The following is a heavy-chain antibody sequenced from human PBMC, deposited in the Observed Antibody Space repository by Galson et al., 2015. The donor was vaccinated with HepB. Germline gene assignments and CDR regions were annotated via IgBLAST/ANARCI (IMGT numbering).Heavy chain of an antibody. V-gene: IGHV3-11*06. J-gene: IGHJ4*02. CDR2: ISSSSSYT. Sequence: SLRLSCAASGFTFSDYYMSWIRQAPGKGLEWVSYISSSSSYTNYADSVKGRFTISRDNAKNSLYLQMNSLRAEDTAVYYCAGTASGGYGYSDYWGQGTLVTVSS. D-gene: IGHD5-18*01. CDR1: GFTFSDYY. CDR3: AGTASGGYGYSDY.